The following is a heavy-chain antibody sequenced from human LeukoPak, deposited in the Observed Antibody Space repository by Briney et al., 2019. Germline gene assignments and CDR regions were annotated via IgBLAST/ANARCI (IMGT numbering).Heavy chain of an antibody. D-gene: IGHD3-3*01. V-gene: IGHV2-5*01. J-gene: IGHJ4*02. CDR1: GFSLGTSGMG. CDR2: IYWNDDK. CDR3: ARSAFGVVYY. Sequence: SGPTLVNPTQTLTQTCTFSGFSLGTSGMGVGWIRQPPGKALEWLALIYWNDDKRYSPSLKSRLTITKDTSKNQVVLTMTNMDLVDTATYYCARSAFGVVYYWGQGTLVTVSS.